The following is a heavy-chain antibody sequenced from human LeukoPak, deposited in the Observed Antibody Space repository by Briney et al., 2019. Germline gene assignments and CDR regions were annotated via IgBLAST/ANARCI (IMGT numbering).Heavy chain of an antibody. CDR1: GFTFGSFA. V-gene: IGHV3-7*03. J-gene: IGHJ2*01. CDR3: ARAEWSNWYFDL. D-gene: IGHD3-3*01. Sequence: PGGSLRLSCAASGFTFGSFAMTWVRQAPGKGLEWVANIKQDGREKYYVDSVKGRFTLSRDSAKNSLYLQMNSLRAEDTAVYYCARAEWSNWYFDLWGRGTLVTVSS. CDR2: IKQDGREK.